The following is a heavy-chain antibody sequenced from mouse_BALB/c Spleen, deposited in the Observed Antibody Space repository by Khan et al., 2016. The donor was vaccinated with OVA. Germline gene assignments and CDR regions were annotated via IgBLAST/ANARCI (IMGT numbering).Heavy chain of an antibody. D-gene: IGHD1-2*01. Sequence: QVQLQQSGAELARPGASVKLSCTASGYTFTDYYINWVEQRTGQGLEWIGEISPGSGDTYYNERFMGKATLTADKSSSTAYMQLSSLTSEASADYVCARRNYFGYTFAYWGQGTLVTVSA. CDR1: GYTFTDYY. CDR2: ISPGSGDT. J-gene: IGHJ3*01. V-gene: IGHV1-77*01. CDR3: ARRNYFGYTFAY.